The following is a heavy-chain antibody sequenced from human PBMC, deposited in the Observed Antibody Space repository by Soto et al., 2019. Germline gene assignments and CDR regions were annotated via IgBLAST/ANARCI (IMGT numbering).Heavy chain of an antibody. Sequence: SETLSLTCTVSGGSISSGDYYWSWIRQPPGKGLECIGYIYFSGNTYYNPSLKSRVTISVDTSKNQFSLKLSSVTAADTAVYYCARLTFYDTSTRSYYFDYWGQGALVTVSX. V-gene: IGHV4-30-4*01. D-gene: IGHD3-22*01. J-gene: IGHJ4*02. CDR3: ARLTFYDTSTRSYYFDY. CDR1: GGSISSGDYY. CDR2: IYFSGNT.